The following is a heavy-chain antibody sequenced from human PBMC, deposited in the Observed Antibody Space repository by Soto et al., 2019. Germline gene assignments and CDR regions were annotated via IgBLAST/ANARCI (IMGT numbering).Heavy chain of an antibody. V-gene: IGHV1-58*02. CDR3: AADPGANYDYIWGSYRFAFDI. CDR1: GFTFTSSA. Sequence: QMQLVQSGPEVKKPVTSVKVSCKASGFTFTSSAMQWVRQARGQRLEWIGWIVVGSGNTNYAQKFQERVTITRDMSTSTAYMELSSLRSEDTAVYYCAADPGANYDYIWGSYRFAFDIWGQGTMVTVSS. J-gene: IGHJ3*02. D-gene: IGHD3-16*02. CDR2: IVVGSGNT.